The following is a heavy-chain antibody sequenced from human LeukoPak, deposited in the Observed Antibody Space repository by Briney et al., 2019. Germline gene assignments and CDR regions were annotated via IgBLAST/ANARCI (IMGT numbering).Heavy chain of an antibody. D-gene: IGHD2-15*01. CDR3: AKVGGYCSGGSCPFDY. CDR2: ISYDGSNK. V-gene: IGHV3-30*18. Sequence: GGSLRLSCAASGFTFSSYGMHWVRQAPGKGLEWVAVISYDGSNKYYADSVKDRFTISRDNSKNTLYLQMNSLRAEDTAVYYCAKVGGYCSGGSCPFDYWGQGTLVTVSS. J-gene: IGHJ4*02. CDR1: GFTFSSYG.